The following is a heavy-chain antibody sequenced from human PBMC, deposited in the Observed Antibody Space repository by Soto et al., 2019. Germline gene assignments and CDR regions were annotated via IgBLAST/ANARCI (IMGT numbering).Heavy chain of an antibody. V-gene: IGHV1-69*05. Sequence: ASVKVSRKASGGTFSSYAISWVRQAPGQGLEWMGGIIPIFGNTNYAQKFQGRLTMTTDTSTSTAYMELRSLRSDDTAVYYCARDSSWYLDYYYYYGMDVWGQGTTVTVSS. CDR2: IIPIFGNT. D-gene: IGHD6-13*01. CDR3: ARDSSWYLDYYYYYGMDV. J-gene: IGHJ6*02. CDR1: GGTFSSYA.